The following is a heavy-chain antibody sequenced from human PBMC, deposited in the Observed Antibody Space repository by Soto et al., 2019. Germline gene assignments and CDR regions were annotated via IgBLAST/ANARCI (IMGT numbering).Heavy chain of an antibody. V-gene: IGHV4-34*01. D-gene: IGHD2-15*01. CDR2: INHRGST. CDR1: DGTIGNPY. J-gene: IGHJ6*02. CDR3: ARDMKEPVVHYGLDV. Sequence: SLPMSHPCAVSDGTIGNPYGRRIIKKPTGKGLEWIGEINHRGSTNYNPSLKSRVTISVDTSKNQFSLKLSSVTAADTAVYYCARDMKEPVVHYGLDVRGQGTTVTVSS.